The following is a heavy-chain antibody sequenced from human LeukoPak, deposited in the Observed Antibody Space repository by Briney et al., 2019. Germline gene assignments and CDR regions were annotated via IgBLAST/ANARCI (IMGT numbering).Heavy chain of an antibody. CDR2: MNPNSGNT. V-gene: IGHV1-8*01. CDR1: GYTFTSYD. CDR3: ARGSELSRYCGGDCYYGMDV. J-gene: IGHJ6*02. D-gene: IGHD2-21*01. Sequence: ASVKVSCKASGYTFTSYDINWVRQATGQGLEWMGWMNPNSGNTGYAQKLQGRVTMTRNTSISTAYMELSSLRSEDTAVYYCARGSELSRYCGGDCYYGMDVWGQGTTVTVSS.